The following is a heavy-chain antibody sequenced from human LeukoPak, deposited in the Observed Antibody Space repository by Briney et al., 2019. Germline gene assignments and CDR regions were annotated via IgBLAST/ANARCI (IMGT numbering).Heavy chain of an antibody. V-gene: IGHV4-59*01. CDR3: ARGKIVVVPAAPTAYFDY. CDR1: GGSISTYY. D-gene: IGHD2-2*01. Sequence: PSETLSLTCTVSGGSISTYYWSWIRQPPGKGLEWIGYVYYSGSTNYNPSLKSRVTISVDTSKNQFSLKLSSVTAADTAVYYCARGKIVVVPAAPTAYFDYWGQGTLVTVSS. CDR2: VYYSGST. J-gene: IGHJ4*02.